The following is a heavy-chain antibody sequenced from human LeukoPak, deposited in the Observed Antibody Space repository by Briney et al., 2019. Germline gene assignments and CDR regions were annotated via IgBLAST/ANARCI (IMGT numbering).Heavy chain of an antibody. D-gene: IGHD3-10*01. CDR2: INSDGSST. V-gene: IGHV3-74*01. CDR1: GFTFSSYW. J-gene: IGHJ6*02. Sequence: PGGSLRLSCAASGFTFSSYWMHWVRQAPGKGLVWVSRINSDGSSTSYADSVKGRFTISRDNAKNTLYLQMNSLRAEDTAVYYCVRADRYYYGSRSSKKTYYYYGMDVWGQGTTVTVSS. CDR3: VRADRYYYGSRSSKKTYYYYGMDV.